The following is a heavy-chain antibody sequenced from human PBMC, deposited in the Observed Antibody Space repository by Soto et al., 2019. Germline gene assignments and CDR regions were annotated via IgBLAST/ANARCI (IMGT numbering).Heavy chain of an antibody. CDR3: ANAGDEFYFDY. J-gene: IGHJ4*02. D-gene: IGHD3-10*01. CDR1: GFTFSSYG. V-gene: IGHV3-30*18. Sequence: QVQLVESGGGVVQPGRSLRLSCAASGFTFSSYGMHWVRQAPGKGLEWVAVISYDGSNKYYADSVKGRFTISRDNSKNTLYLQMNRMRAEDTAVYYCANAGDEFYFDYCGQGTLVTVSS. CDR2: ISYDGSNK.